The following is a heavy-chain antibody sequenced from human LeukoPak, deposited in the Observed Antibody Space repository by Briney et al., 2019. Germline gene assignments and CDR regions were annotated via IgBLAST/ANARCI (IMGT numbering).Heavy chain of an antibody. Sequence: PGGSLRLSCAASGFPVSDAWMNWVRQAPGKGLEWVGRIKSKANGGTTDYAAPVKGRFTISRDDSKNTLYLQLNSLKTEDTAVYYCTTFGIGNLLSSYDYWGQGTLVTVSS. D-gene: IGHD2-21*01. CDR1: GFPVSDAW. CDR2: IKSKANGGTT. J-gene: IGHJ4*02. CDR3: TTFGIGNLLSSYDY. V-gene: IGHV3-15*07.